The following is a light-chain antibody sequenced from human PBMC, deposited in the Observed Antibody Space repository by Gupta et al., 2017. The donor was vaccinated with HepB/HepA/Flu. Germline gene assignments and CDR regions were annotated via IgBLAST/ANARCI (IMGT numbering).Light chain of an antibody. V-gene: IGLV1-47*01. CDR3: AAWDDSPSGRWV. CDR1: SSNIGSNH. Sequence: QSVLTQPPSASGTPGQRVTFSCSGSSSNIGSNHVYWYKQLPGTAPKLLINRNNQRPAGVPDRYSGSKSGTSASLAISGLRSDDEADYYCAAWDDSPSGRWVFGGGTKLTVL. J-gene: IGLJ3*02. CDR2: RNN.